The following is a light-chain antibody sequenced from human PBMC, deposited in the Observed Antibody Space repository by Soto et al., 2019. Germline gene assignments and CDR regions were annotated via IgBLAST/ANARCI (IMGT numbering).Light chain of an antibody. J-gene: IGLJ2*01. CDR3: AAWDDSLNGVV. Sequence: QAVVTQSPSASGTPGQRVTISCSGSFSNIGSNTVNWYEQLPGTAPKLLIYSNNQRPSGVPDRISGTKSGTSASLAIRGLQSYDEADYYCAAWDDSLNGVVFGGGTKVTVL. CDR1: FSNIGSNT. CDR2: SNN. V-gene: IGLV1-44*01.